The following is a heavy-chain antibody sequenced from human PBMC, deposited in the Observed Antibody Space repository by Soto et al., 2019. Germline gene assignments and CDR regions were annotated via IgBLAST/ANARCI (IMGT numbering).Heavy chain of an antibody. CDR1: GYTFTDYY. CDR2: ININSGGT. CDR3: AKVVGRSVAAAAFHS. Sequence: QVQLVQSGAEVKNPGASVKVSCKASGYTFTDYYIHWVRQAPGQGLEWMGWININSGGTNSARKFQGRVTMTRDTSISTAYMELSRLRSDDTAEYSCAKVVGRSVAAAAFHSWGQGTLVTVSS. V-gene: IGHV1-2*02. D-gene: IGHD6-13*01. J-gene: IGHJ4*02.